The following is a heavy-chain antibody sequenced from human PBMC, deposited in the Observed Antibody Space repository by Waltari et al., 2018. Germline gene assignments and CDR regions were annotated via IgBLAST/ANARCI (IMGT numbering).Heavy chain of an antibody. J-gene: IGHJ5*02. CDR3: ARDNTFYSDDL. V-gene: IGHV3-7*01. CDR1: GFMFTNHW. D-gene: IGHD2-2*02. Sequence: QLVQSGGGLVQPGRSRRLSCVASGFMFTNHWMLWARQAPGKGLQWVAKIHPEGTVTYYVDSVKGRFTVSRDNARNSLFLQMTSLTTDDTAIYYCARDNTFYSDDLWGQGTLVTVSS. CDR2: IHPEGTVT.